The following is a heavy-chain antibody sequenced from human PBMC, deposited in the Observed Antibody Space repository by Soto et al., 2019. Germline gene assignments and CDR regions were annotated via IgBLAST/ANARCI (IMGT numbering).Heavy chain of an antibody. D-gene: IGHD3-22*01. CDR3: ARGREYYDISGYHYYFDY. CDR1: GGSISSWY. CDR2: IYFTGST. J-gene: IGHJ4*02. Sequence: KPSGTLSLTCTVSGGSISSWYWSWIRQPPGKGLEWIGYIYFTGSTNYNPSLKSRVTISVDTSKIQFALKVSAVTAADTGVYYCARGREYYDISGYHYYFDYWGQGTLVTVSS. V-gene: IGHV4-59*01.